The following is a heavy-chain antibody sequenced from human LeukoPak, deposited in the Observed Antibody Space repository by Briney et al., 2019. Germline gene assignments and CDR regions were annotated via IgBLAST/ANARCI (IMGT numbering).Heavy chain of an antibody. CDR1: GFTFSSYE. CDR3: ARADYSKSSGPHYYYYMDV. D-gene: IGHD4-11*01. V-gene: IGHV3-48*03. CDR2: ISSSGSTI. Sequence: QTGGSLRLSCAASGFTFSSYEMNWVRQAPGKGLEWVSYISSSGSTIYYAGSVKGRFTISRDNAKNSLYLQMNSLRAEDTAVYYCARADYSKSSGPHYYYYMDVWGKGTTVTVSS. J-gene: IGHJ6*03.